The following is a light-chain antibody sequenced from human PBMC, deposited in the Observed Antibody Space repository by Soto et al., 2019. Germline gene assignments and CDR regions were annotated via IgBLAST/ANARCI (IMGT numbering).Light chain of an antibody. J-gene: IGKJ1*01. CDR2: GAS. CDR1: QSVSSSY. CDR3: QQYGYSPRT. Sequence: LTQSPRTRSLSAEGRAPLACRASQSVSSSYLAWYQPKPGQAPRLLIYGASLRATGIPVLFRGGGAGTACTLAISRLQPEDVAVHNCQQYGYSPRTFARGTKVDIK. V-gene: IGKV3-20*01.